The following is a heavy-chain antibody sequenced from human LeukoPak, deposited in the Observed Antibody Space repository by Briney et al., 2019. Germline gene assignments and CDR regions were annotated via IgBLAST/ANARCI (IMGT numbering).Heavy chain of an antibody. J-gene: IGHJ4*02. CDR1: GYTFTSYY. CDR3: AKEALSRPPKYCGSITCSSDY. D-gene: IGHD2-2*01. V-gene: IGHV1-46*01. Sequence: GASVKVSCKASGYTFTSYYMHWVRQAPGQGLEWMGIINPSGGSTSYAQKFQGRVTMTRDTSTSTVYMELSSLRSEDTAVYYCAKEALSRPPKYCGSITCSSDYWGQGTLVTVSS. CDR2: INPSGGST.